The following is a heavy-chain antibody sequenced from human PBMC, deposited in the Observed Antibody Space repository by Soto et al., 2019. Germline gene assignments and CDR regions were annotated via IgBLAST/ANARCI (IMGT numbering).Heavy chain of an antibody. Sequence: EVKLVESGGGLVQPGGSLRLSCAGSGFTLSNYWINWVRRSPGKGLEWVGNINQDGSAKYYVESVKGRFTISRDNAKNLVHLQMISVRDDDTAVYYCAGGTGWIHDYWGQGTLVTVSS. CDR2: INQDGSAK. J-gene: IGHJ4*02. CDR1: GFTLSNYW. CDR3: AGGTGWIHDY. D-gene: IGHD5-18*01. V-gene: IGHV3-7*04.